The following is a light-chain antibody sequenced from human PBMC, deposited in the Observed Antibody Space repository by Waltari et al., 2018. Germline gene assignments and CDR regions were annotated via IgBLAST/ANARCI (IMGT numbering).Light chain of an antibody. CDR3: SAWDDGLGGPV. V-gene: IGLV1-47*01. Sequence: QSVLTQAPSASGTPGQRVTISCSGRSPSIGSNLACWYQQLPGTAPKLLSYRNDQRPSGVPDRISGSKAGTAASLTISGLQPDDDGDYYCSAWDDGLGGPVFGTGTRVTVL. J-gene: IGLJ1*01. CDR1: SPSIGSNL. CDR2: RND.